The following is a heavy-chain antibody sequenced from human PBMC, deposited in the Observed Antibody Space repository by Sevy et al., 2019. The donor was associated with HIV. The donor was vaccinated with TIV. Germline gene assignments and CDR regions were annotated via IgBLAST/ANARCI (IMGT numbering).Heavy chain of an antibody. CDR3: ARDLWFGGFWGNWLDP. D-gene: IGHD3-10*01. V-gene: IGHV3-11*04. Sequence: SLKISCAASGFTFSDYYMSWIRQAPGKGLEWVSYISGSGSTIYYADSVKGRFTISRDNAMDSLFLQMNSLRAEDTAVYYCARDLWFGGFWGNWLDPWGQGSLVTVSS. CDR1: GFTFSDYY. J-gene: IGHJ5*02. CDR2: ISGSGSTI.